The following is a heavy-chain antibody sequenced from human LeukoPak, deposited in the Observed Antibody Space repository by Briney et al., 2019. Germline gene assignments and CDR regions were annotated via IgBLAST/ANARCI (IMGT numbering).Heavy chain of an antibody. CDR2: ISAYNGNT. V-gene: IGHV1-18*01. CDR3: ARGSYYDSSGYLIDY. Sequence: ASVKVSCKASGYTFTSYGISWVRQAPGQGLEWMGWISAYNGNTSYAQKLQGRVTMTTDTSTSTAYMELRSLRSDDTAVYYCARGSYYDSSGYLIDYWGQGTLVTVSS. J-gene: IGHJ4*02. CDR1: GYTFTSYG. D-gene: IGHD3-22*01.